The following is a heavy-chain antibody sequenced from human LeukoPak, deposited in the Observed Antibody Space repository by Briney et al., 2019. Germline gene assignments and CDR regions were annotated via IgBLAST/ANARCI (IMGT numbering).Heavy chain of an antibody. CDR2: ISASGGDT. Sequence: PGGSLRLSCAASGFSFSTYSFSWVRQAPGKGLEWVSGISASGGDTFYADSVKGRFTISRDNSKNTLSLQMNSLRVEDTAIYYCARGESYRFDYWGQGTLVTVSS. CDR3: ARGESYRFDY. CDR1: GFSFSTYS. J-gene: IGHJ4*02. D-gene: IGHD3-16*01. V-gene: IGHV3-23*01.